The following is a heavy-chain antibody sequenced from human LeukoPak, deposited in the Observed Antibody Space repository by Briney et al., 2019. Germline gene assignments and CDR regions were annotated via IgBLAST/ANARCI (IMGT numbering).Heavy chain of an antibody. CDR2: IKQDGSEI. D-gene: IGHD3-10*01. Sequence: GGSLRLSCAASGFTFSSYWMTWVRQAPGKGLEWVANIKQDGSEIYYVDSVKGRFTISRDNAKNSLYLQMNSLRAEDTAVYYCARGPMVRGVLDDYWGQGTLVTVSS. V-gene: IGHV3-7*01. J-gene: IGHJ4*02. CDR3: ARGPMVRGVLDDY. CDR1: GFTFSSYW.